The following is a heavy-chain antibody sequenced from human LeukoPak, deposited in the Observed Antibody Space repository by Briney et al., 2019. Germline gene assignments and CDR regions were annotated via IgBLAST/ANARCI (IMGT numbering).Heavy chain of an antibody. CDR2: IYYSGST. Sequence: SETLSLTCTVSGGSISSYYWSWIRQPPGKGLEWIGYIYYSGSTNYNPSLKSRATISVDTSKNQVSLKLSSVTAADTAVYYCAGYYDSFFHYWGQGTLVTVSS. D-gene: IGHD3-22*01. V-gene: IGHV4-59*01. J-gene: IGHJ4*02. CDR1: GGSISSYY. CDR3: AGYYDSFFHY.